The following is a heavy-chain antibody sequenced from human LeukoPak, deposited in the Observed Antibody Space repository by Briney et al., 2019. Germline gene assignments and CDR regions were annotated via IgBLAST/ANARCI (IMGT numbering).Heavy chain of an antibody. CDR1: GYTFTSYG. J-gene: IGHJ4*02. CDR2: ISAYNGNT. CDR3: AREGFGDLLFDY. Sequence: ASVKVSCKASGYTFTSYGISWVRQAPGQGLEWMGWISAYNGNTNYAQKFQGRVTMTRDTSISTAYMELSRLRSDDTAVYYCAREGFGDLLFDYWGQGTLVTVSS. V-gene: IGHV1-18*01. D-gene: IGHD3-10*01.